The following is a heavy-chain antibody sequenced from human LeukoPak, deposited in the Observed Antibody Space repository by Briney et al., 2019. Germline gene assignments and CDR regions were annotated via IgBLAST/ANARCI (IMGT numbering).Heavy chain of an antibody. V-gene: IGHV4-34*01. CDR1: GESFNDYF. J-gene: IGHJ4*03. CDR2: INHSGGT. D-gene: IGHD3-10*01. CDR3: ARGRIQDGSGSRGDYFDY. Sequence: SETLSLTCAVYGESFNDYFWTWIRQPPGKGLEWIGEINHSGGTNYNPSLKSRVTISVDTSKNQFSLKVKSVTAADTAVYYCARGRIQDGSGSRGDYFDYWGQGTTVTVSS.